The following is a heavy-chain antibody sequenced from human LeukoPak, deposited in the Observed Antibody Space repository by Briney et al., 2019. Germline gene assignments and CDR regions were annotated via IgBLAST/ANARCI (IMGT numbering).Heavy chain of an antibody. D-gene: IGHD3-22*01. Sequence: ASVKVSCKASGYTFTSYGISWVRQAPGQGLEWMGWISAYNGNTNYAQKLQGRVTMTTDTSTSTAYMELRSLRSDDTAVYYCARAMYYYDSSGYYYNWFDPWGQGTLVTVSS. V-gene: IGHV1-18*01. CDR2: ISAYNGNT. J-gene: IGHJ5*02. CDR1: GYTFTSYG. CDR3: ARAMYYYDSSGYYYNWFDP.